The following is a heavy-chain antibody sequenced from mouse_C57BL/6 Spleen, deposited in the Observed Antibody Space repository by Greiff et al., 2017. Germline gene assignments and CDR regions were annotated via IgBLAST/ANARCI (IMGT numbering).Heavy chain of an antibody. D-gene: IGHD1-1*01. Sequence: QVQLQQSGAELVKPGASVKISCKASGYAFSSYWMNWVKQRPGKGLEWIGQIYPGDGDTNYNGKFKGKATLTADKSSSTAYMQLSSLTSEDSAVYFCARSGPITTVVADYFDYWGQGTTLTVSS. CDR1: GYAFSSYW. CDR3: ARSGPITTVVADYFDY. V-gene: IGHV1-80*01. CDR2: IYPGDGDT. J-gene: IGHJ2*01.